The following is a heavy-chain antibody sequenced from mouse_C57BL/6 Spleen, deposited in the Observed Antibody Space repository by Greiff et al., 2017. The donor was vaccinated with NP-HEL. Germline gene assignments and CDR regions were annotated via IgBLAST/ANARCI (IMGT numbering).Heavy chain of an antibody. V-gene: IGHV1-82*01. CDR1: GYAFSSSW. J-gene: IGHJ1*03. CDR2: IYPGDGDT. CDR3: ARSEGGYFDV. Sequence: QVQLQQSGPELVKPGASVKISCKASGYAFSSSWMNWVKQRPGKGLEWIGRIYPGDGDTNYNGKFKGKATLTADKSSSTAYMQLSSRTSEDSAVYFCARSEGGYFDVWGTGTTVTVSA.